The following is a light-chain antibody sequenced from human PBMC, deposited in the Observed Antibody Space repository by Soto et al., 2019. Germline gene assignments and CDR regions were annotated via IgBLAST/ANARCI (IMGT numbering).Light chain of an antibody. V-gene: IGKV1-27*01. J-gene: IGKJ2*01. CDR1: QAISNY. Sequence: DIQMTQSPSSLSTSVGDRVTITCRASQAISNYLAWYQRKPGNVPKLLIYAASTLQSVVPSRFSGSGSGTDFTLTISSLQPEDVATYYCQRYDSAPYTFGQGTKLEIK. CDR2: AAS. CDR3: QRYDSAPYT.